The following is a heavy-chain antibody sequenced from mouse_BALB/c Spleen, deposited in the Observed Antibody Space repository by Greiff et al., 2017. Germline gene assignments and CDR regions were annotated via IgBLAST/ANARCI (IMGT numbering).Heavy chain of an antibody. CDR3: ARFWYDVYAMDY. Sequence: VHVKQSGPELVKPGASVKMSCKASGYTFTSYVMHWVKQKPGQGLEWIGYINPYNDGTKYNEKFKGKATLTSDKSSSTAYMELSSLTSEDSAVYYCARFWYDVYAMDYWGQGTSVTVSS. D-gene: IGHD2-14*01. J-gene: IGHJ4*01. CDR1: GYTFTSYV. CDR2: INPYNDGT. V-gene: IGHV1-14*01.